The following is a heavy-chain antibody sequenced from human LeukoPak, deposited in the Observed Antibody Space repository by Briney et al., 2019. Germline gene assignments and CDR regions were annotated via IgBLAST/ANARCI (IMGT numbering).Heavy chain of an antibody. V-gene: IGHV4-34*01. CDR2: INHSGST. J-gene: IGHJ5*02. CDR3: ARAYGSGSYYKA. CDR1: GGSFSGYY. Sequence: SETLSLTCAVYGGSFSGYYWSWIRQPPGKGLEWIGEINHSGSTNYNPSLKSRVTISVDTSENQFSLKLSSVTAADTAVYYCARAYGSGSYYKAWGQGTLVTVSS. D-gene: IGHD3-10*01.